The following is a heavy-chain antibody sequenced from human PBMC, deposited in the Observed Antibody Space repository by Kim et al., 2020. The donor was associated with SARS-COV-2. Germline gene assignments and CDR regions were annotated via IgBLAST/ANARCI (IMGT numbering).Heavy chain of an antibody. D-gene: IGHD2-21*01. J-gene: IGHJ4*02. CDR3: ARGYSYTDY. V-gene: IGHV4-34*01. Sequence: GSTHYNPSLKSGVTISVDPSKNQFSLRLNSVTAADTSVYYCARGYSYTDYWGQGTLVTVSS. CDR2: GST.